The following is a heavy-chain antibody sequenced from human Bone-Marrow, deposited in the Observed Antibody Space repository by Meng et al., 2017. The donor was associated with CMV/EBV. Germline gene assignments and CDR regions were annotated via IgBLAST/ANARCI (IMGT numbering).Heavy chain of an antibody. CDR3: AKDHVVAGTPLDY. CDR1: GFVFSDFW. D-gene: IGHD6-19*01. V-gene: IGHV3-7*01. CDR2: INQDGTQT. J-gene: IGHJ4*02. Sequence: GGPLRLSCAASGFVFSDFWMLWVRQAPGKGLDWVAIINQDGTQTYYADSVKGRFTISRDNAKDSMFLLMDNLGAEDTAVYYCAKDHVVAGTPLDYWGQGTLVTVSS.